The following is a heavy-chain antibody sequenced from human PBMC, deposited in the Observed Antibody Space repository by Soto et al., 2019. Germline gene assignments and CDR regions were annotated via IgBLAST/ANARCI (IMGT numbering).Heavy chain of an antibody. CDR3: ARGIYSGCYRADAFDV. D-gene: IGHD6-19*01. CDR2: INSTNSYT. CDR1: GFTFSDFY. V-gene: IGHV3-11*05. J-gene: IGHJ3*01. Sequence: QVQLVESGGGLVKPGGSLRLSCAASGFTFSDFYMTWFRQAPGKGLEWVSYINSTNSYTDYADSVKGRFTISRDNAKNSLYLQMNSLRAEDTTVYYCARGIYSGCYRADAFDVWGQGTMVTVSS.